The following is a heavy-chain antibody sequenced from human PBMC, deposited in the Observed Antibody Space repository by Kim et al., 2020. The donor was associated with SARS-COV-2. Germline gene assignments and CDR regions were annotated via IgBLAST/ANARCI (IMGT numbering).Heavy chain of an antibody. Sequence: SETLSLTCAVYGGSFSGYYWSWIRQPPGKGLEWIGEINHSGSTNYNPSLKSRVTISVDTSKNQFSLKLSSVTAADTAVYYCARGGEDGGFPRWGQGTLVTVSS. D-gene: IGHD3-16*01. CDR1: GGSFSGYY. J-gene: IGHJ4*02. V-gene: IGHV4-34*01. CDR2: INHSGST. CDR3: ARGGEDGGFPR.